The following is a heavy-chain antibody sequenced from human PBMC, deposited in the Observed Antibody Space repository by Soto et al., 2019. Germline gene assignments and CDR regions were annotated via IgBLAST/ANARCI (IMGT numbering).Heavy chain of an antibody. J-gene: IGHJ4*02. CDR1: GCSISIYY. CDR2: FYYSGST. V-gene: IGHV4-59*01. Sequence: SETLSLTCTVSGCSISIYYWSLIRQPPGKGLEWIGYFYYSGSTNYNPSLKSRVTISADTSKNQFSLRLSSVTAADTAVYYCAKGGYSGYLDYWGQGTLVTVS. D-gene: IGHD5-12*01. CDR3: AKGGYSGYLDY.